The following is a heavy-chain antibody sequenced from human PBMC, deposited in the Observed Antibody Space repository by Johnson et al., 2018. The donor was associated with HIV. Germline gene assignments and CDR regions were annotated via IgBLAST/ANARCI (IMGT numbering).Heavy chain of an antibody. CDR2: ISWNSGSI. Sequence: VQLVESGGGLVQPGRSLRLSCAASGFTFDDYAMHWVRQAPGKGLECVSGISWNSGSIGYADSVKGRFTISRDNAKNSLYLQINNLRAEDTAVYYCAKDLASGDSYDAFDIWGQGTMVTVSS. CDR1: GFTFDDYA. CDR3: AKDLASGDSYDAFDI. J-gene: IGHJ3*02. V-gene: IGHV3-9*01. D-gene: IGHD5-24*01.